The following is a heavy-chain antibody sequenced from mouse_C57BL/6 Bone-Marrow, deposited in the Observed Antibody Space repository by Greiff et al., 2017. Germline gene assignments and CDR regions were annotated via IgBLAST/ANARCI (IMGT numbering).Heavy chain of an antibody. D-gene: IGHD2-10*02. CDR3: ARSRYGNFLDY. J-gene: IGHJ2*01. CDR2: INPSTGGT. CDR1: GYSFTGYY. Sequence: EVKLMESGPELVKPGASVKISCKASGYSFTGYYMNWVKQSPEKSLEWIGEINPSTGGTTYNQKFKAKATLTVDKSSSTAYMQLKSLTSEDSAVYYCARSRYGNFLDYWGQGTTLTVSS. V-gene: IGHV1-42*01.